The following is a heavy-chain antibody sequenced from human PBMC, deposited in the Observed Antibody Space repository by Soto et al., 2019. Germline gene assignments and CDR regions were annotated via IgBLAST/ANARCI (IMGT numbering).Heavy chain of an antibody. D-gene: IGHD2-15*01. CDR1: GFSLNTTGVD. V-gene: IGHV2-5*02. CDR2: IYWDDDK. CDR3: AHRAVLCSGGTCYSHPFDS. J-gene: IGHJ4*02. Sequence: QITLKESGPTLVKPTQTLTQTCTLSGFSLNTTGVDVGWIRLPPGKALEWLAIIYWDDDKRYSPSLKSRLTSTKDTSKNQVVLTVTNMDPVYTATYFCAHRAVLCSGGTCYSHPFDSWGQGTLVTVSS.